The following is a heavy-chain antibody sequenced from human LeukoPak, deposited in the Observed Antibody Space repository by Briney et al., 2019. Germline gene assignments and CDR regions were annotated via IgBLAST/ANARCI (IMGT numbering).Heavy chain of an antibody. CDR3: AKYYRESSGASPLDY. J-gene: IGHJ4*02. D-gene: IGHD3-22*01. CDR1: GFSFSNYG. CDR2: IRYEGSNK. Sequence: PGGSLRLSCVASGFSFSNYGMHWVRQAPGKGLEWVAFIRYEGSNKYYADSVKGRFTISRENSKNTLYLQMNSLRVEDTAVYYCAKYYRESSGASPLDYWGQGTRVTVSS. V-gene: IGHV3-30*02.